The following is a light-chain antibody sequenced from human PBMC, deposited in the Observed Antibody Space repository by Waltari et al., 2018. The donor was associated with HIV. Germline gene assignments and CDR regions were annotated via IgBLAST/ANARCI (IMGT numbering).Light chain of an antibody. CDR2: SNN. J-gene: IGLJ3*02. CDR1: SSNIGSNT. CDR3: AAWDDSLNGWV. V-gene: IGLV1-44*01. Sequence: QSVLTQPPSASGTPGQRVTISCSGSSSNIGSNTVNWYQQLPGTAPKLRIYSNNQRPSGVPDRVSGYKAGTSASLAISGLQSEDEADYYWAAWDDSLNGWVFGGGTKLTVL.